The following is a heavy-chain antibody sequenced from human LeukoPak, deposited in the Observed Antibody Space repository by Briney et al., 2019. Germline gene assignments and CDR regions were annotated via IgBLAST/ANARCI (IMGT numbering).Heavy chain of an antibody. Sequence: PSETLSLTCTVSGGSISSYYWSWLRQPPGKGLEWIGYIYYSGSTNYNTSLKSRVTISVDTSKDQFSLELSSVTAADTAVYYCARGGVDTAMTDNYYYYGMDVWGQGTTVTVSS. CDR2: IYYSGST. CDR3: ARGGVDTAMTDNYYYYGMDV. V-gene: IGHV4-59*01. J-gene: IGHJ6*02. CDR1: GGSISSYY. D-gene: IGHD5-18*01.